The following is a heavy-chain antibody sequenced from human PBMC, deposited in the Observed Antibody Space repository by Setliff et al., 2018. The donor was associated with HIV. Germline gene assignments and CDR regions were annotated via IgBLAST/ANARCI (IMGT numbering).Heavy chain of an antibody. V-gene: IGHV3-7*03. CDR2: IKQGGAEN. J-gene: IGHJ3*02. CDR3: ARVLYISGWYGPVVKALDM. Sequence: HPGGSLRLSCAASGFTLSDHHVDWVRQAPGKGLEWVANIKQGGAENYSVDSVKGRFTISRDDAKNSLFLQMNSLRAEDTAMYYCARVLYISGWYGPVVKALDMWGQGTMVTVSS. D-gene: IGHD6-19*01. CDR1: GFTLSDHH.